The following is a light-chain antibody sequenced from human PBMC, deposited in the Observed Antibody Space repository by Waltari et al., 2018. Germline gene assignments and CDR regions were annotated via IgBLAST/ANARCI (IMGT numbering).Light chain of an antibody. CDR1: SSDIGTYNY. V-gene: IGLV2-23*02. J-gene: IGLJ2*01. Sequence: QSALTQPASVSGSPGQSITISCTGTSSDIGTYNYVSWYQQLPGKAPKIMIYEVTKRPSGVSYRFSGSKSGNTASLTISGLRAEDEADYYCSSHANTYNFAHVVFGGGTKLTVL. CDR2: EVT. CDR3: SSHANTYNFAHVV.